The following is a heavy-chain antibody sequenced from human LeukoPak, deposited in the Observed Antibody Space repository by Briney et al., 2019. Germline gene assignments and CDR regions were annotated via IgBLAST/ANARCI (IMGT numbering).Heavy chain of an antibody. CDR1: GGSIRSSNW. CDR3: ARDPEAYDILTGYSSVNWFDP. Sequence: PSETLSLTCAVSGGSIRSSNWWSWVRQPPGKGLEWIGEIYHSGSTNYNPSLKSRVTISVDKSKNQFSLKLSSVTAADTAVYYCARDPEAYDILTGYSSVNWFDPWGQGTLVTVSS. D-gene: IGHD3-9*01. V-gene: IGHV4-4*02. J-gene: IGHJ5*02. CDR2: IYHSGST.